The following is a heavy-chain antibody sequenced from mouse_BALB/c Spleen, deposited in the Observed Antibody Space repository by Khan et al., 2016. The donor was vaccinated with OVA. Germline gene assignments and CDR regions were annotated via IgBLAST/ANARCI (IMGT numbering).Heavy chain of an antibody. J-gene: IGHJ3*01. CDR3: ARGYYGSSVAY. V-gene: IGHV9-2-1*01. Sequence: QIQLVQSGPELKKPGETVKISCKASGYTFTDYSMHWVKQAPGKGLKWMGWINTETGEPTYADDFKGRFAFSLETSASTAYLQNNNLKNEDTATYFCARGYYGSSVAYWGQGTLVTVSA. CDR1: GYTFTDYS. CDR2: INTETGEP. D-gene: IGHD1-1*01.